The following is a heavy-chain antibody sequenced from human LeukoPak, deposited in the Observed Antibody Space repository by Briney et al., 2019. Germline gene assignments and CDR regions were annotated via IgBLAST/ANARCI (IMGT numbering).Heavy chain of an antibody. J-gene: IGHJ4*02. CDR3: ARVGGDHPLSYFDY. Sequence: PAETLSLTCTVSGGSISGYYWSWIRQPAGKGLEWVGRINTSGSTNYNPSIKSRVTISVDKSKNQFSLKLSSVTDADTAVYYCARVGGDHPLSYFDYWGQGTLVTVSS. CDR2: INTSGST. CDR1: GGSISGYY. V-gene: IGHV4-4*07. D-gene: IGHD1-26*01.